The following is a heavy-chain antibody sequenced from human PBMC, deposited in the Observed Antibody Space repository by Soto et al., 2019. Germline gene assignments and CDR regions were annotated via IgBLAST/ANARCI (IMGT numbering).Heavy chain of an antibody. J-gene: IGHJ6*02. CDR3: TVSRWAARDYFYYYGMDV. V-gene: IGHV3-15*01. CDR1: GFTFNNAW. D-gene: IGHD6-6*01. Sequence: EVQLVESGGGLVKSGGSLRLSCAASGFTFNNAWMSWVRQAPGKGLEWVGRIKSTVDGGTTDYAAPVKGRFTISRDDSRNTLDLQMNSLKPEDTGVYYCTVSRWAARDYFYYYGMDVWGQGATVTVSS. CDR2: IKSTVDGGTT.